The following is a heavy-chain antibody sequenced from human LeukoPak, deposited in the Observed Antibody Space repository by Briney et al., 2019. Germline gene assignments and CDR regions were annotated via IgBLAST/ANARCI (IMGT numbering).Heavy chain of an antibody. D-gene: IGHD6-13*01. V-gene: IGHV4-38-2*02. Sequence: SETLSLTCSVSGYSISSGYYWAWIRPPPGKGLEWIGSVYHSGSTNYNPSLMSRLTISVDTSKNQFSLKLSSVTAADTAVYYCARVPGEGSSSTPFFDYWGQGTLVTVSS. CDR3: ARVPGEGSSSTPFFDY. J-gene: IGHJ4*02. CDR1: GYSISSGYY. CDR2: VYHSGST.